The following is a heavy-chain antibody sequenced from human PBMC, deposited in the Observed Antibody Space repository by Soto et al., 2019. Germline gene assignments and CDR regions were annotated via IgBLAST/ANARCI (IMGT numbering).Heavy chain of an antibody. CDR3: ARNVGFLEWPHYYYYMDV. V-gene: IGHV3-11*01. J-gene: IGHJ6*03. Sequence: GGSLRLSCAASGFTFSDYYMSWIRQAPGKGLEWVSYISSSGSTIYYADSVKGRFTISRDNAKNSLYLQMNSLRAEDTAVYYCARNVGFLEWPHYYYYMDVWGKGTTVTVSS. D-gene: IGHD3-3*01. CDR2: ISSSGSTI. CDR1: GFTFSDYY.